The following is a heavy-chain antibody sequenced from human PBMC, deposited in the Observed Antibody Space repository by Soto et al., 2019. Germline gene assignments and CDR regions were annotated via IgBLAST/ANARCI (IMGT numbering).Heavy chain of an antibody. CDR3: ARVAYYYGSGSYPYYFDY. D-gene: IGHD3-10*01. J-gene: IGHJ4*02. Sequence: SVKVSCKASGGTFSSYAISWVRQVPGQGLEWMGGIIPIFGTANYAQKFQGRVTITADESTSTAYMELSSLRSEDTAVYYCARVAYYYGSGSYPYYFDYWGQGTLVTVSS. V-gene: IGHV1-69*13. CDR1: GGTFSSYA. CDR2: IIPIFGTA.